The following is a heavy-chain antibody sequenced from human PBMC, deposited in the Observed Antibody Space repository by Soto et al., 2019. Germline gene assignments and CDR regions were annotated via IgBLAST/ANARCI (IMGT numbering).Heavy chain of an antibody. CDR3: ARGRAFGSWSSVHWFDP. J-gene: IGHJ5*02. CDR1: GGSFSNYY. V-gene: IGHV4-34*01. Sequence: QVQLQQWGAGLLKPSETLSLTCAVYGGSFSNYYWSWIRQPPGKGLEWIGEINDSGGTNHNPSLKSRVTISVDTSKKQFSLNLKSVTAADTAVYYCARGRAFGSWSSVHWFDPWGQGTLVTVSS. D-gene: IGHD6-13*01. CDR2: INDSGGT.